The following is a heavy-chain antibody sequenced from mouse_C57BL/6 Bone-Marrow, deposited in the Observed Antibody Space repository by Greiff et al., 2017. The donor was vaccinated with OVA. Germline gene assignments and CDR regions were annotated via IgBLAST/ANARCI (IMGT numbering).Heavy chain of an antibody. CDR2: IDPANGNT. Sequence: EVQLQQSVAELVRPGASVKLSCTASGFNIKNTYMHWVKQRPEQGLEWIGRIDPANGNTKYAPKFQGKATITADTSSNTAYLQLSSLTSEDTAIYYGANYYGSSYPCYYAMDYWGQGTSVTVSS. CDR1: GFNIKNTY. J-gene: IGHJ4*01. V-gene: IGHV14-3*01. CDR3: ANYYGSSYPCYYAMDY. D-gene: IGHD1-1*01.